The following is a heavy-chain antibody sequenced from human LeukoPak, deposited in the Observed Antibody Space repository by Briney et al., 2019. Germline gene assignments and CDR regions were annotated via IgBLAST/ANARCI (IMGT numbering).Heavy chain of an antibody. Sequence: GESLKISCKGSGYSFTSYWIGWVRQMPGKGLEWMGIIYPGDSDTRYSPSFQGQVTISADKSISTAYLQWSSLKASDTAMYYCARPAGGVATISDLDYWGQGTLVTVSS. CDR3: ARPAGGVATISDLDY. V-gene: IGHV5-51*01. CDR2: IYPGDSDT. J-gene: IGHJ4*02. D-gene: IGHD5-12*01. CDR1: GYSFTSYW.